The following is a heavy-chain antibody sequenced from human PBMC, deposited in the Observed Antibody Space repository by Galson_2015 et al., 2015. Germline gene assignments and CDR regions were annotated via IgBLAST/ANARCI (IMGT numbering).Heavy chain of an antibody. V-gene: IGHV1-18*01. J-gene: IGHJ4*02. Sequence: SVKVSCKASGYTFTSYGISWVRQAPGQGLEWMGWISAYNGNTNYAQKFQDRVTVTTDTSTSTAYMELRSLRSDDTAVYYCARDPYTYGYTLRHYFDYWGQGTLVTVSS. D-gene: IGHD5-18*01. CDR2: ISAYNGNT. CDR1: GYTFTSYG. CDR3: ARDPYTYGYTLRHYFDY.